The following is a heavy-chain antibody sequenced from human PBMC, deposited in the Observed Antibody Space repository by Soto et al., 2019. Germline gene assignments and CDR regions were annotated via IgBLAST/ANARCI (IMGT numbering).Heavy chain of an antibody. CDR3: ASSDYDFWSGYYR. Sequence: QVQLVQSGAEVKKPGSSVKVSCKASGGTFSSYTISWVRQAPGQGLEWMGRIIPILGIANYAQKFQGRVTITAEKSTSTAYMELSSLRSEDTAVYYCASSDYDFWSGYYRWGQGTLVTVSS. D-gene: IGHD3-3*01. J-gene: IGHJ4*02. CDR1: GGTFSSYT. CDR2: IIPILGIA. V-gene: IGHV1-69*02.